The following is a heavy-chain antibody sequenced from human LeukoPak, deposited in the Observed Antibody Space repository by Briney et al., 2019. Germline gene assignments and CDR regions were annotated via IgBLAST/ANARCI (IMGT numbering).Heavy chain of an antibody. V-gene: IGHV3-21*01. Sequence: GGSLRLSCAASGFTFSSYSMNWVRQAPGKGLEWVSSISSSSSYIYYADSVKGRFTISRDNAKNSLYLQMNSLRAEDTAVYYCARVARNYYGSGSRGGAPFDYWGQGTLVTVSS. CDR3: ARVARNYYGSGSRGGAPFDY. CDR2: ISSSSSYI. D-gene: IGHD3-10*01. J-gene: IGHJ4*02. CDR1: GFTFSSYS.